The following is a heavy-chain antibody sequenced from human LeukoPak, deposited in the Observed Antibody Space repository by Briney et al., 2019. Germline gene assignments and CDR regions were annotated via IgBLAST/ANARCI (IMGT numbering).Heavy chain of an antibody. D-gene: IGHD3-22*01. Sequence: ASVKVSCKASGYTFTDYYIHWVRQAPGQGLEWMGWINPNSGGTNYAQKFQGRVTMTRDTSISTAYMELSRLRSDDTAVYYCARGTAAKYYYDSSGYYDYWGQGTLVTVSS. V-gene: IGHV1-2*02. CDR3: ARGTAAKYYYDSSGYYDY. CDR1: GYTFTDYY. CDR2: INPNSGGT. J-gene: IGHJ4*02.